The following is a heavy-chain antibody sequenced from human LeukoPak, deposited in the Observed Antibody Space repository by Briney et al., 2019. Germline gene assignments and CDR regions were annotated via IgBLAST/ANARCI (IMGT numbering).Heavy chain of an antibody. CDR2: IYYSGST. Sequence: PSETLSLTCTVSGGSISSYYWSWIRQPPGKGLEWIGYIYYSGSTNYNPSLKSRVTISVDTSKNQFSLKLSSVTAADTAVYYCARAFESPQSITIFGVVGFDYWGQGTLVTVSS. CDR3: ARAFESPQSITIFGVVGFDY. J-gene: IGHJ4*02. CDR1: GGSISSYY. V-gene: IGHV4-59*01. D-gene: IGHD3-3*01.